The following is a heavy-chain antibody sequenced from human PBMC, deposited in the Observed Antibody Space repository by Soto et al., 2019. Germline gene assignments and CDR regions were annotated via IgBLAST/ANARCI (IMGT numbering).Heavy chain of an antibody. Sequence: QVQLVESGGGVVQPGRSLRLSCAASGFTFSSYAMHWVRQAPGKGLEWVAVISYDGSNKYYADSVKGRFTISRDNSKNPLYLQMNSLRAEDTAVYYCARHLGGAITGLDYWGQGTLVTVSS. D-gene: IGHD3-16*02. CDR1: GFTFSSYA. CDR3: ARHLGGAITGLDY. J-gene: IGHJ4*02. V-gene: IGHV3-30-3*01. CDR2: ISYDGSNK.